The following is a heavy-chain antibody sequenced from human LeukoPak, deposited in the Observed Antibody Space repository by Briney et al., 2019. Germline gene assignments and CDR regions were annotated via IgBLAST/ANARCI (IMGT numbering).Heavy chain of an antibody. CDR1: GFTFSSYV. Sequence: GSLRLSCSASGFTFSSYVMSWVRQPPGEGLEWIGEIYESGTTEYNPSLKSRVTISMVPSKQQFSLSLSSVTAADTAVYYCARGAWATRLGSWGLGTPVIVSS. V-gene: IGHV4-34*01. J-gene: IGHJ4*02. CDR3: ARGAWATRLGS. CDR2: IYESGTT. D-gene: IGHD2-15*01.